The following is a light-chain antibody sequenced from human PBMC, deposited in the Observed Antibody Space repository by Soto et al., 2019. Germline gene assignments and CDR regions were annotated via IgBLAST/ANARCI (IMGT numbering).Light chain of an antibody. CDR2: DVS. CDR3: SSYTSTYTLI. CDR1: STDVGGYDY. J-gene: IGLJ2*01. Sequence: QSVLTQSASVSGSLGQSISISCTGTSTDVGGYDYVSWYQQHPGKAPRLMIYDVSNRPSGVSNRFSGSKSGNTASLTISGLQAEDEGDYYCSSYTSTYTLIFGGGTKVTVL. V-gene: IGLV2-14*03.